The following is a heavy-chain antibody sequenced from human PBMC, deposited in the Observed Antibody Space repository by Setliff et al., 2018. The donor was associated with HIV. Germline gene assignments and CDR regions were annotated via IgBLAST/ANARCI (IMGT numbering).Heavy chain of an antibody. V-gene: IGHV4-61*10. D-gene: IGHD2-15*01. CDR2: IYYSGST. CDR3: ARETRSFGGIDP. CDR1: GVSIRSDVYY. J-gene: IGHJ5*02. Sequence: SETLSLTCTVSGVSIRSDVYYWSWIRQPAGKGLEWIGYIYYSGSTNYNPSLKSRVIISVDTSKNQFSLKVRSVTAADTAMYYCARETRSFGGIDPWGQGTLVTVSS.